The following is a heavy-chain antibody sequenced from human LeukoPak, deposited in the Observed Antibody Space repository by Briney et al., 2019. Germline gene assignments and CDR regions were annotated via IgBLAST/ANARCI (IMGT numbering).Heavy chain of an antibody. Sequence: SSETLSLTCTVSGGSISSKYWSWIRQPHGKGLEWIGYIYCSGSTNNNPSLESRVTTSVDTSKNQFSLKLSSVTAADTAVYYCAREADSSGWYGDAFDIWGQGTMVTVSS. CDR3: AREADSSGWYGDAFDI. D-gene: IGHD6-19*01. CDR1: GGSISSKY. CDR2: IYCSGST. J-gene: IGHJ3*02. V-gene: IGHV4-59*01.